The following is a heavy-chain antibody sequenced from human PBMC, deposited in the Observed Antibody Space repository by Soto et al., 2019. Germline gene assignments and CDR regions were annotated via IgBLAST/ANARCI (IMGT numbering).Heavy chain of an antibody. CDR2: IGTAGDT. CDR3: ARAPGSSVLDYLVY. CDR1: GFTFSSYD. D-gene: IGHD6-19*01. J-gene: IGHJ4*02. V-gene: IGHV3-13*01. Sequence: QAGGSLRLSCAASGFTFSSYDMPWVRQAKGKGLEWVSAIGTAGDTYYPGSVKGRFTISRANAQNSLYLQMNIRRAGDTAVYYCARAPGSSVLDYLVYLGQGTLVTVSS.